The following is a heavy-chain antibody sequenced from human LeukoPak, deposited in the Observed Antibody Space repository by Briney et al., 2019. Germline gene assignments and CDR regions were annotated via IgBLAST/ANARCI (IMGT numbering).Heavy chain of an antibody. D-gene: IGHD3-10*01. J-gene: IGHJ4*02. V-gene: IGHV3-49*03. CDR2: IISKAFAGTT. CDR1: GFTFGDYA. Sequence: GGSLRLSCTASGFTFGDYAMSWFRQAAGKGLEWVGFIISKAFAGTTEYAASVKGRFTISRDDSKSIAYLQMNSLKTEDTAVYYCTRWAEGLYFREFPFDYWGQGTLVTVSS. CDR3: TRWAEGLYFREFPFDY.